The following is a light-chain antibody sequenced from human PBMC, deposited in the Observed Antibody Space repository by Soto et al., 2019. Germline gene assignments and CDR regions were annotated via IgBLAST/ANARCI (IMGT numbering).Light chain of an antibody. V-gene: IGKV3-20*01. Sequence: EIVLTQSPGTLSLSPGERATLSCRASQSVSSSFLAWYQQKPGQAPRPLIYGASSTATGIPDRFSGSGSGTDFTLTISRLEPEDFAVYYCQQYDSSPWTFGHGTKVEIK. CDR2: GAS. J-gene: IGKJ1*01. CDR1: QSVSSSF. CDR3: QQYDSSPWT.